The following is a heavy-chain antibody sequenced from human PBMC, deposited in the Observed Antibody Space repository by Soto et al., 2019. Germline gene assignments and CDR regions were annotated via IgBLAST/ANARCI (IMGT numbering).Heavy chain of an antibody. Sequence: PSETLSLTCTVSGGSLSSSSYHWGWIRQPPGKGLEWIGSIFYSGSTYYNPSFKSRVTISIDTSKNQFSLKLTSVTAADTAEYYCARNSNGFDIWGPGTMVTVSS. CDR1: GGSLSSSSYH. CDR3: ARNSNGFDI. V-gene: IGHV4-39*01. CDR2: IFYSGST. J-gene: IGHJ3*02.